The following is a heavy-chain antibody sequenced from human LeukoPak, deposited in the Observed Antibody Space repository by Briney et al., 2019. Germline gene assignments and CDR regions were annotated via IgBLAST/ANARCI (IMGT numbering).Heavy chain of an antibody. CDR2: IFPRDTDT. J-gene: IGHJ5*01. Sequence: GDSLKISCKGSGYSFTSYWIGWVRQMPGKGLEWMEFIFPRDTDTAYSQSFQGQVTFSVDESISTAYLQWSSLKASDTAMYYCARRISNIFDWFDSWGQGTQVIVSS. V-gene: IGHV5-51*01. CDR3: ARRISNIFDWFDS. D-gene: IGHD3-3*01. CDR1: GYSFTSYW.